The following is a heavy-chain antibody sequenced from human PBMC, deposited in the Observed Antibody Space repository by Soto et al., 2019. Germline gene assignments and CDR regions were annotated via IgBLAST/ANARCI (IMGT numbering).Heavy chain of an antibody. CDR2: IYYSGST. J-gene: IGHJ4*02. Sequence: SETLSLTCTVSGGSISSGGYYWSWIRQHPGKGLEWIGYIYYSGSTYYNPSLKSRVTISVDTSKNQFSLKLRSVTAADTAVYYCARAPTYDSSVLFWGQGTLVTVSS. CDR3: ARAPTYDSSVLF. V-gene: IGHV4-31*03. CDR1: GGSISSGGYY. D-gene: IGHD3-22*01.